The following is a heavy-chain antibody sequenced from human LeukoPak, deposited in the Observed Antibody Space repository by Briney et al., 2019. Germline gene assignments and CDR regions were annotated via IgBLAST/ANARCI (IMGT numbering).Heavy chain of an antibody. J-gene: IGHJ4*02. CDR2: ISSSSSYI. CDR1: GFTFSSYS. V-gene: IGHV3-21*01. CDR3: ARDSSSWVDY. D-gene: IGHD6-13*01. Sequence: GGSLRLSCAASGFTFSSYSMNWVRQAPGKGLEWVSSISSSSSYIYYADSVKGRFTISRANAKNSLYLQMNSLRAEDTAVYYCARDSSSWVDYWGQGTLVTVSS.